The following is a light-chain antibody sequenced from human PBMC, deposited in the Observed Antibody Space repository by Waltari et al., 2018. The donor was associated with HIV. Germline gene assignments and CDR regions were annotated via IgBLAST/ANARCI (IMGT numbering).Light chain of an antibody. J-gene: IGLJ1*01. CDR3: AAWDDSLNGFV. CDR2: TNN. CDR1: SSNIGINS. Sequence: QSVLTQPPSASGTPGQRVTISCSGSSSNIGINSVHWYQQLPGAAPTLLIYTNNQRPSGVPDRCSGSKSGTSAYLAISGLQSEDEADYYCAAWDDSLNGFVFGAGTKVTVL. V-gene: IGLV1-44*01.